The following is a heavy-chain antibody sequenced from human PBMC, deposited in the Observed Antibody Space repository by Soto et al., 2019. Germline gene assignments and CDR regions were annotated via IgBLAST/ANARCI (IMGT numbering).Heavy chain of an antibody. J-gene: IGHJ4*02. CDR2: INGGNGNT. CDR1: GYTSSSYA. CDR3: ARSSGYYLIDDY. V-gene: IGHV1-3*05. Sequence: QVQLVQSGAEEKKPGASVKVSCKASGYTSSSYAMNWVRQAPGQRLEWMGWINGGNGNTKYSQKFQGRVTITRDTSASTAYMELSSLRFEDTAVYYCARSSGYYLIDDYWGQGTLVTVSS. D-gene: IGHD3-22*01.